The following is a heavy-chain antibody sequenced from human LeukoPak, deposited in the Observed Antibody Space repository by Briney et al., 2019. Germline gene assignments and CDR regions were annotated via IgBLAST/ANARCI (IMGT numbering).Heavy chain of an antibody. Sequence: GGSLRLSCAASGFTFSSYAMSWVRQAPGKGLEWVSAISGSGGSTYYADSVKGRFTFSRDNSKNTLYLQMNSLRAEDTAVYYCAKNHYYDSSGSHFDYWGQGTLVTVSS. D-gene: IGHD3-22*01. CDR1: GFTFSSYA. CDR2: ISGSGGST. V-gene: IGHV3-23*01. J-gene: IGHJ4*02. CDR3: AKNHYYDSSGSHFDY.